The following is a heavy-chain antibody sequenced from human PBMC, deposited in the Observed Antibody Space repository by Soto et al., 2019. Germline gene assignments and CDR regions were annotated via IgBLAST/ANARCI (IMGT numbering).Heavy chain of an antibody. J-gene: IGHJ4*02. CDR1: GGSVSSGDFY. CDR2: VYNSGST. D-gene: IGHD6-13*01. Sequence: SETLSLTCTVSGGSVSSGDFYWSWIRQPPGKGLEWIGYVYNSGSTNYNPSLKSRVTISEDTSKSQFSLKVNSMTAADTAVCYCARYRREAVAGYTLDNWGQGILVTVSS. CDR3: ARYRREAVAGYTLDN. V-gene: IGHV4-61*08.